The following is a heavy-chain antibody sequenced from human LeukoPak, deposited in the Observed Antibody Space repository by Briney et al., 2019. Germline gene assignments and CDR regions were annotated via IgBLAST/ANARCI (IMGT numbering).Heavy chain of an antibody. CDR1: GYTFTSFY. Sequence: ASVKVSCKASGYTFTSFYIHWVRQAPGQGLEWMGVINPSDGSTNYVQKFQGRVTMTRDMSTSTVYMELSRLRSEDTAVYYCARYIVIVPAAISGIRDYYYYYMDVWGKGTTVTVSS. CDR2: INPSDGST. V-gene: IGHV1-46*01. D-gene: IGHD2-2*01. J-gene: IGHJ6*03. CDR3: ARYIVIVPAAISGIRDYYYYYMDV.